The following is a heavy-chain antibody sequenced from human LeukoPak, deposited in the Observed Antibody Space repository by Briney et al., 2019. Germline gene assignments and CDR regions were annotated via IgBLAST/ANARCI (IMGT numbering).Heavy chain of an antibody. Sequence: GASVKVSCKASGYTFTSYGISWVRQAPGQGLEWMGWISAYNGNTNYAQKLQGRVTMTTDTSTSTAYMELRSLRSDDTAVYYCARGLGDYYDSSGPGDYWGQGTLVTVSS. D-gene: IGHD3-22*01. J-gene: IGHJ4*02. CDR3: ARGLGDYYDSSGPGDY. CDR1: GYTFTSYG. V-gene: IGHV1-18*01. CDR2: ISAYNGNT.